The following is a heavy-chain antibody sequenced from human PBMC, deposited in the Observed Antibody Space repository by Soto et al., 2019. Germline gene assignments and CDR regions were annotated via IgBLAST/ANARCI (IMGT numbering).Heavy chain of an antibody. D-gene: IGHD1-26*01. CDR3: ARAVGLVQSDSHYYYGMDV. V-gene: IGHV1-69*06. Sequence: VASVKVSCKASGGTFSSYAISWVRQAPGQGLEWMGGIIPIFGTANYAQKFQGRVTITADKSTSTAYMELSSLRSEDTAVYYCARAVGLVQSDSHYYYGMDVWGQGTTVTVSS. CDR2: IIPIFGTA. J-gene: IGHJ6*02. CDR1: GGTFSSYA.